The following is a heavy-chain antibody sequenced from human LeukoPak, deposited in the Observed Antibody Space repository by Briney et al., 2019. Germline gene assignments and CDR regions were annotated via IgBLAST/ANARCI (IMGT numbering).Heavy chain of an antibody. D-gene: IGHD5-12*01. CDR2: IYSDNT. Sequence: PGGSLRLSCTVSGFTVSSNSMSWVRQAPGKGLEWVSFIYSDNTHYSDSVKGRFTISRDNSKNTLYLQMNSLRAEDTAVYYCAREALVATTFDYWGQGTLVTVSS. CDR1: GFTVSSNS. J-gene: IGHJ4*02. CDR3: AREALVATTFDY. V-gene: IGHV3-53*01.